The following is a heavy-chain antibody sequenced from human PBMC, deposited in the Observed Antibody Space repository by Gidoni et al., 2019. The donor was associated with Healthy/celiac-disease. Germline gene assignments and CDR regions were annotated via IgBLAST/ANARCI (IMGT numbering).Heavy chain of an antibody. Sequence: QVQLVESGGGVVQPGRSLRLSCAASGFTFSSYGMHWVRQAPGKGLEWVAVIWYDGSNKYYADSVKGRFTISRDNSKNTLYLQMNSLRAEDTAVYYCARARGIGHAFDIWGQGTMVTVSS. J-gene: IGHJ3*02. CDR3: ARARGIGHAFDI. V-gene: IGHV3-33*01. CDR2: IWYDGSNK. CDR1: GFTFSSYG. D-gene: IGHD3-16*01.